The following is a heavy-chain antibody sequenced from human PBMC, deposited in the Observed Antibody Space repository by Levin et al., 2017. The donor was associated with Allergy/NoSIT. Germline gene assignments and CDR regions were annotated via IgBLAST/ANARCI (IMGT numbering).Heavy chain of an antibody. CDR2: LYYSGST. V-gene: IGHV4-39*07. Sequence: ESLKISCTVSGAYISSRTYYWGWVRQPPGKGLEWIGSLYYSGSTYYNPSLKSRVTISEDTSKNQFSLKLSSVTAADTAVYFCARDTYSSTWYKYWGQGTLVTVSS. D-gene: IGHD6-13*01. CDR3: ARDTYSSTWYKY. J-gene: IGHJ4*02. CDR1: GAYISSRTYY.